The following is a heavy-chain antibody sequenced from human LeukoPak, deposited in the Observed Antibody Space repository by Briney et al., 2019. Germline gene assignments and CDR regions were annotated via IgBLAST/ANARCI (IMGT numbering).Heavy chain of an antibody. CDR1: GGSIGSSSYY. D-gene: IGHD1-26*01. CDR2: IFYSGST. J-gene: IGHJ4*02. Sequence: SETLSLTCTVSGGSIGSSSYYWGWIRQPPGKGLEWIGSIFYSGSTYYNPSLKSRVTISVDTSKNQFSLKLSSVTAADTAVYFCATGVVGTTYYFDNWGQGTLVTVSS. CDR3: ATGVVGTTYYFDN. V-gene: IGHV4-39*01.